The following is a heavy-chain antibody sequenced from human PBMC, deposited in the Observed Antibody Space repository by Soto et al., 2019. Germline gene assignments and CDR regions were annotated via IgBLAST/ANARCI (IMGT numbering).Heavy chain of an antibody. CDR3: ARGLGSFFSPNDLSSSRGYFDY. V-gene: IGHV4-39*07. J-gene: IGHJ4*02. Sequence: PSETLSLTCTVSGGSISSSSYYWGWIRLPPGKGLEWIGSIYYSGSTNYNPSLKSRVTISVDTSKNQFSLKLSSVTAADTAVYYCARGLGSFFSPNDLSSSRGYFDYWGQGTLVTVSS. D-gene: IGHD6-6*01. CDR2: IYYSGST. CDR1: GGSISSSSYY.